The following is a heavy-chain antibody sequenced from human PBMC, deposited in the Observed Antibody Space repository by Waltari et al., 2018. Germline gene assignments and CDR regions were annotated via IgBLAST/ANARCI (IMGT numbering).Heavy chain of an antibody. CDR1: GGSISSSNW. CDR3: ARITYYDILTGYYNVDYFDY. J-gene: IGHJ4*02. V-gene: IGHV4-4*02. Sequence: QVQLQESGPGLVKPSGTLSLTCAVSGGSISSSNWWSWVRQPPGKGLEWIGESYHSESNNYNPSPKSRVTISVDKAKNQFSLKLSSVTAADTAVYYCARITYYDILTGYYNVDYFDYWGQGTLVTVSS. D-gene: IGHD3-9*01. CDR2: SYHSESN.